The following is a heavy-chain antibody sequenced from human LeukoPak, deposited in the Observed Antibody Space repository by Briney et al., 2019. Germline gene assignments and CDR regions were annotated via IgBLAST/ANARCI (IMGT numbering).Heavy chain of an antibody. D-gene: IGHD6-19*01. J-gene: IGHJ6*03. CDR1: GFTFSSYG. CDR3: AEDHGSGWYYYYYYMDV. V-gene: IGHV3-30*02. Sequence: GGSLRLSCAASGFTFSSYGMHWVRQAPGKGLEWVAFIRYDGSNKYYADSVKGRFTISRDNSKNTLYLQMNSLRAEDTAVYYCAEDHGSGWYYYYYYMDVWGKGTTVTISS. CDR2: IRYDGSNK.